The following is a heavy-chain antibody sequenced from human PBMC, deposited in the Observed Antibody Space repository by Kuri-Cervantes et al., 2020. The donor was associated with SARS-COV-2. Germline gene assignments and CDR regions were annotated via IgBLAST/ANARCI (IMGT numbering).Heavy chain of an antibody. CDR2: ISGAGDST. J-gene: IGHJ4*02. V-gene: IGHV3-23*01. D-gene: IGHD1-7*01. CDR1: GFTFSNYA. Sequence: GESLKISCAASGFTFSNYAMSWVRLAPGKGLEWASGISGAGDSTYYADSVKGRFTISRDNSKNTLYLQMNSLRAEDTAVYYCAKVNNILELLDPFDYWGQGTLVTVSS. CDR3: AKVNNILELLDPFDY.